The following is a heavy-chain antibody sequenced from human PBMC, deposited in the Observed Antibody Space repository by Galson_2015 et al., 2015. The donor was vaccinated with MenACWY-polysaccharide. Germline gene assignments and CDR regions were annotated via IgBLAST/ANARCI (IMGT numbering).Heavy chain of an antibody. CDR2: IKSKTDGGTA. CDR1: GFTFSDAW. D-gene: IGHD2-15*01. V-gene: IGHV3-15*01. Sequence: LRLSCAASGFTFSDAWMSWVRPGPGKGLEWVGRIKSKTDGGTADYAAPVRGRFTISRDDSKNTLYLQMNSLKTEDTAVYYCTRDSSGGYDYWGQGTLVTVSS. CDR3: TRDSSGGYDY. J-gene: IGHJ4*02.